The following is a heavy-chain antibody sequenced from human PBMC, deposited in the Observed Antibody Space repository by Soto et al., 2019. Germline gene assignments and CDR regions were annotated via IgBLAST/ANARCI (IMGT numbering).Heavy chain of an antibody. CDR2: IKSKTDGGTT. D-gene: IGHD4-17*01. J-gene: IGHJ4*02. CDR1: GFTFSNAW. V-gene: IGHV3-15*07. CDR3: TTVVSYYGGKDTDY. Sequence: SLRLSCAASGFTFSNAWMNWVRQAPGKGLEWVGRIKSKTDGGTTDYAAPVKGRFTISRDDSKNTLYLQMNSLKTEDTAVYYCTTVVSYYGGKDTDYWGQGTLVTVSS.